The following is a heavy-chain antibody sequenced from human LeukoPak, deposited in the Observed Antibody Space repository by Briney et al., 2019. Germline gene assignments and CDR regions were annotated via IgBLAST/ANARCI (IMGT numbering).Heavy chain of an antibody. D-gene: IGHD5-24*01. Sequence: SQTLSLTCTVSGGSISSGDYYWSWIRQPPGKGLEWIGYIYYSGSTYYNPSLKSRVTISVDTSKNQFSLKLSSVTAADTAVYYSFYGSTNAYYYYGMDVWGQGTTVTVSS. CDR3: FYGSTNAYYYYGMDV. CDR1: GGSISSGDYY. V-gene: IGHV4-30-4*01. J-gene: IGHJ6*02. CDR2: IYYSGST.